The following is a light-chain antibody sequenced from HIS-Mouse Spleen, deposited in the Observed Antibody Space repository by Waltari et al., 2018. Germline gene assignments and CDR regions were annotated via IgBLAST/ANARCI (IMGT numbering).Light chain of an antibody. Sequence: DIVMTQSPDSLAVSLGERATINRKSSQSVLYSSNNKNYLAWYQQKPGQPPKLLIYWASTRASGVPDRCSGSGSGTDFTLTISSLQAEDVAVYYCQQYYSTPLTFGGGTKVEIK. J-gene: IGKJ4*01. CDR2: WAS. CDR3: QQYYSTPLT. V-gene: IGKV4-1*01. CDR1: QSVLYSSNNKNY.